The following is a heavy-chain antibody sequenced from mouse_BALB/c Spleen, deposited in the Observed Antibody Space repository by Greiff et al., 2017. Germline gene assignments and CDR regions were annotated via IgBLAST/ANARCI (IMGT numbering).Heavy chain of an antibody. CDR2: INSNGGST. V-gene: IGHV5-6-3*01. CDR1: GFTFSSYG. J-gene: IGHJ2*01. Sequence: EVQGVESGGGLVQPGGSLKLSCAASGFTFSSYGMSWVRQTPDKRLELVATINSNGGSTYYPDSVKGRFTISRDNAKNTLYLQMSSLKSEDTAMYYCARDGYYLYYFDYWGQGTTLTVSS. D-gene: IGHD2-3*01. CDR3: ARDGYYLYYFDY.